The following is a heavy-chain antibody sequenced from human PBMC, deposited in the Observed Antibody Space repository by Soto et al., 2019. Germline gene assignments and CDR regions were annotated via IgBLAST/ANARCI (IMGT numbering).Heavy chain of an antibody. V-gene: IGHV3-23*01. CDR3: ARDTVSGIGFLLAF. J-gene: IGHJ4*02. Sequence: PGGSLRLSCAASGFTFSSYAMSWVRQAPGKGLEWVSAISGSGGSTYYADSVKGRFTISRDNSKNTLYLQMNSLRAEDTAAYYCARDTVSGIGFLLAFWGQGTLVTVSS. CDR1: GFTFSSYA. CDR2: ISGSGGST. D-gene: IGHD2-15*01.